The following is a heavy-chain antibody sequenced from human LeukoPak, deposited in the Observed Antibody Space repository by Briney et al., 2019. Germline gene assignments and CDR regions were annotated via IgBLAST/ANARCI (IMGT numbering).Heavy chain of an antibody. J-gene: IGHJ3*02. CDR1: GGSFSGYY. CDR3: ARGWGYGGSAFDI. D-gene: IGHD3-16*01. V-gene: IGHV4-34*01. Sequence: SETLSLTCAVYGGSFSGYYWSWIRQPPGKGLEWIGEINHSARTNYNPSLKSRVTISVDTSKNQFSLKLSSVTAADTAVYYCARGWGYGGSAFDIWGQGTMVTASS. CDR2: INHSART.